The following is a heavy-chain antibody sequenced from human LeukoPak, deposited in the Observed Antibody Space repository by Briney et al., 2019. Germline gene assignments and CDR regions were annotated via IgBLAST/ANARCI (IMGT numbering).Heavy chain of an antibody. CDR2: IKSKTDGGTT. Sequence: GGSLRLSCAASGFTFSNAWMSWVRQAPGKGLEWVGRIKSKTDGGTTDYAAPVKGRFTISRDDSKNTLYLQMNSLKTEDTAVYYCTTAIGYYYDSSGEKDTDYWGRGTLVTVSS. CDR3: TTAIGYYYDSSGEKDTDY. V-gene: IGHV3-15*01. D-gene: IGHD3-22*01. CDR1: GFTFSNAW. J-gene: IGHJ4*02.